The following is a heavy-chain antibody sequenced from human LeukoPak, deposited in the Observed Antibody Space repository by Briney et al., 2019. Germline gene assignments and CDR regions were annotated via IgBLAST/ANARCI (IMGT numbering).Heavy chain of an antibody. D-gene: IGHD5-18*01. CDR2: IYYSGST. V-gene: IGHV4-39*07. J-gene: IGHJ4*02. CDR1: GGSISSSSYY. CDR3: ARSGDTTMDFDY. Sequence: SETLSLTCTVSGGSISSSSYYWGWIRQPPGKGLEWIGSIYYSGSTYYNPSLKSRVTISVDKSKNQFSLKLSSVTAADTAVYYCARSGDTTMDFDYWGQGTLVTVSS.